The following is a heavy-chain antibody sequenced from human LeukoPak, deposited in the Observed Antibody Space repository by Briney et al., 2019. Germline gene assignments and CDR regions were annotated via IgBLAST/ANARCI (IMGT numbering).Heavy chain of an antibody. V-gene: IGHV1-8*02. Sequence: ASVKVSCRASGYTFSNYDINWVRQATGQGPEWMGWMNPNNGNTGYALKFQGRVTMTRSTSISTAYMELSSLTSEDTAVYYCVRGGAVAGSNWFDPWGQGTLVTVSS. CDR2: MNPNNGNT. CDR1: GYTFSNYD. J-gene: IGHJ5*02. D-gene: IGHD6-19*01. CDR3: VRGGAVAGSNWFDP.